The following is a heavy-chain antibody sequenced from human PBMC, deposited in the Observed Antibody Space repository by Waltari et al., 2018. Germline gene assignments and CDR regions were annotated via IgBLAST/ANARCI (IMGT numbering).Heavy chain of an antibody. CDR2: LSREGYK. Sequence: EVQVVESGGGLIQPGGSLSLSCAVSGFTVSSSFMSWVRQPPGKGRECVSLLSREGYKQYADSVNGRFTISRDNSKNTVDLQMNSLRAEDTAVYYCVTVRGGVWGQGTTVTVSS. CDR1: GFTVSSSF. D-gene: IGHD3-10*01. CDR3: VTVRGGV. J-gene: IGHJ6*02. V-gene: IGHV3-53*02.